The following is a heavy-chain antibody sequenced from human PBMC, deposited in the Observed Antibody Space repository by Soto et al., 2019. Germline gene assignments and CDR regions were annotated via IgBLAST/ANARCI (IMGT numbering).Heavy chain of an antibody. CDR2: ISTYSGDT. D-gene: IGHD1-1*01. CDR1: GYTFFTYD. V-gene: IGHV1-18*01. J-gene: IGHJ5*02. CDR3: ARHHGPTTSENWFDP. Sequence: QVHLVQSGVEVKTPGASVKVSCQASGYTFFTYDISWVRQAPGQGLEWMGWISTYSGDTKYAQKFQGRVTMTTDTPTMTAFLELRSLRSDDTAGYYCARHHGPTTSENWFDPWGQGTLVTVSS.